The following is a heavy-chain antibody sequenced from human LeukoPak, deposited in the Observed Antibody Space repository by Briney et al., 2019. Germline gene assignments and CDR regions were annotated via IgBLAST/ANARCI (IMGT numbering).Heavy chain of an antibody. CDR2: INPNSGGT. Sequence: ASVKVSRKASGYTFTGYYMHWVRQAPGQGLEWMGWINPNSGGTNYAQKFQGRVTMTRDTSISTAYMELSRLRSDDTAVYYCARDAVAARPAYYYYYMDVWGKGTTVTVSS. CDR1: GYTFTGYY. V-gene: IGHV1-2*02. D-gene: IGHD6-6*01. J-gene: IGHJ6*03. CDR3: ARDAVAARPAYYYYYMDV.